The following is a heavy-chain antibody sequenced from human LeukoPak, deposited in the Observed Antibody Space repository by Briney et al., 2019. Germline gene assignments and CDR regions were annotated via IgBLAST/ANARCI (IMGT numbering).Heavy chain of an antibody. CDR3: ARGYSYGYGYYYMDV. Sequence: ASVKVSCKASGYTFTSYDINWVRQATGQGLEWMGWMNPNSGNTGYAQKFQGRVTITRNTSISTAYMELSSLRSEDTAVYYCARGYSYGYGYYYMDVWGKGTTVTVSS. CDR2: MNPNSGNT. J-gene: IGHJ6*03. D-gene: IGHD5-18*01. CDR1: GYTFTSYD. V-gene: IGHV1-8*03.